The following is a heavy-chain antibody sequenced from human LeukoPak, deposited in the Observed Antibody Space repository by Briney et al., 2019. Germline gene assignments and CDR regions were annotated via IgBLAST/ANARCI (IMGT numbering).Heavy chain of an antibody. CDR2: INHSGST. CDR1: GGSFSGYY. Sequence: SETLSLTCAVYGGSFSGYYWSWIRQPPGKGLEWIGEINHSGSTNYNPSLKSRVTISVDTSKNRFSLKLSSVTAADTAVYYCARAYSSSLRKFDYWGQGTLVTVSS. D-gene: IGHD6-13*01. J-gene: IGHJ4*02. V-gene: IGHV4-34*01. CDR3: ARAYSSSLRKFDY.